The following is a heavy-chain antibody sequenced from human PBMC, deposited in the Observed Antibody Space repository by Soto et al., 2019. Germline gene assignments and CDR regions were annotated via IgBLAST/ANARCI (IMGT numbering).Heavy chain of an antibody. D-gene: IGHD2-8*01. J-gene: IGHJ4*02. CDR2: ISDNSSVI. CDR3: ARDRDEYCSKGICSGPYFDY. CDR1: GFTFSTYS. V-gene: IGHV3-48*02. Sequence: GALRASGTASGFTFSTYSRNWVRQAAGKGLEWISYISDNSSVIYYADAVKGRFTISRDNAKNSLYLQMNSLRDEDTAVYYCARDRDEYCSKGICSGPYFDYWGQGTLVTVSS.